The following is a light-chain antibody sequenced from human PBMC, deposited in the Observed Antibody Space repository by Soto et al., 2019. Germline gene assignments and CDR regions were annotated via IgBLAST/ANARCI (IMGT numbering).Light chain of an antibody. J-gene: IGLJ1*01. CDR1: SSDVGGYNY. CDR3: CSYAGSYTLYV. CDR2: DVS. V-gene: IGLV2-11*01. Sequence: QSALTQPRSVSGSPGQSVTISCTGTSSDVGGYNYVSWYQQHPGKAPKLMIYDVSKRPSGVPDRFSGSKSGNTASLTISGLQAEDEADYYCCSYAGSYTLYVSGTGTRSPS.